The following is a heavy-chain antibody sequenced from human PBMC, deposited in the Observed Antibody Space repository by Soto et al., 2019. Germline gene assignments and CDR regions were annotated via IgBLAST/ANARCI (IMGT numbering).Heavy chain of an antibody. CDR2: IYNDGTT. CDR3: VRPLPSGRNYGMDV. CDR1: GLSVRNNY. V-gene: IGHV3-53*01. J-gene: IGHJ6*02. Sequence: GGSLRVSCTASGLSVRNNYMSWVRQAPGMGLEWVSVIYNDGTTYYADSVKGRFTISRDSSKNTLSLQMDSLRAEDTAVYYCVRPLPSGRNYGMDVWGQGTTVTVSS. D-gene: IGHD3-10*01.